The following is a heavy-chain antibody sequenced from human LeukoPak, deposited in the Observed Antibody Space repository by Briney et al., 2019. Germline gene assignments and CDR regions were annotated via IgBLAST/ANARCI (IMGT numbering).Heavy chain of an antibody. J-gene: IGHJ4*02. V-gene: IGHV3-66*01. CDR1: GFTVSSNY. CDR2: VYDSGST. D-gene: IGHD3-3*01. Sequence: GSLRLSCAASGFTVSSNYMSWVRQAPGQGLEWVSIVYDSGSTYYADSVKGRFTISRDSSKNTLYLQMNSLRAEDTAVYYCARDPTVDFWSGLQGVDYWGQGTLVTVSS. CDR3: ARDPTVDFWSGLQGVDY.